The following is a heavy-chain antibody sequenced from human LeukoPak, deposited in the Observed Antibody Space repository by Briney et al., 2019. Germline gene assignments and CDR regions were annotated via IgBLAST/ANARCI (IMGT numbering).Heavy chain of an antibody. CDR2: ISYDGSNK. D-gene: IGHD3-10*01. V-gene: IGHV3-30*03. CDR3: ARETYYYGSGSYWYFDY. CDR1: GFTFSTYS. Sequence: GGSLRLSCAASGFTFSTYSMNWVRQAPGKGLEWVAVISYDGSNKYYADSVKGRFTISRDNSKNTLYLQMNSLRAEDTAVYYCARETYYYGSGSYWYFDYWGQGTLVTVSS. J-gene: IGHJ4*02.